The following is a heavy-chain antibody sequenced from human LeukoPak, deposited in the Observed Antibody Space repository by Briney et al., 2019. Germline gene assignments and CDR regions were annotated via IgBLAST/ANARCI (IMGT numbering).Heavy chain of an antibody. CDR3: ATGYCTNGVCPCWFDP. V-gene: IGHV1-8*03. D-gene: IGHD2-8*01. Sequence: ASVKVSCKASGYTFTSYDINWVRQATGQGLEWMGWMNPNSGNAGYAQKFQGRVTITRNTSISTAYMELSSLRSEDTAVYYCATGYCTNGVCPCWFDPWGQGTLVTVSS. J-gene: IGHJ5*02. CDR1: GYTFTSYD. CDR2: MNPNSGNA.